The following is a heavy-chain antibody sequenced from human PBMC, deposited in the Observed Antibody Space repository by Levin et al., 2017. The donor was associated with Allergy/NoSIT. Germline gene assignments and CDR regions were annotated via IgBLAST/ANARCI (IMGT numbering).Heavy chain of an antibody. J-gene: IGHJ6*03. CDR3: ARGRKQQRVVYYYYYMDV. CDR2: INHSGST. Sequence: PSETLSLTCAVYGGSFSGYYWSWIRQPPGKGLEWIGEINHSGSTNYNPSLKSRVTISVDTSKNQFSLKLSSVTAADTAVYYCARGRKQQRVVYYYYYMDVWGKGTTVTVSS. D-gene: IGHD6-13*01. CDR1: GGSFSGYY. V-gene: IGHV4-34*01.